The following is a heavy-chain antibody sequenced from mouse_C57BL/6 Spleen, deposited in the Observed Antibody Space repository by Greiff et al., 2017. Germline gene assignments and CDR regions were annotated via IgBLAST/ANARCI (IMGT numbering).Heavy chain of an antibody. D-gene: IGHD4-1*01. CDR3: ARGELGRFDY. J-gene: IGHJ2*01. CDR1: GYAFSSSW. CDR2: IYPGDGDT. V-gene: IGHV1-82*01. Sequence: VQLQQSGPELVKPGASVKISCKASGYAFSSSWMNWVKQRPGKGLEWIGRIYPGDGDTNYNGKFKGKATLTADKSSSTAYRQLSSLTSEDSAVYFCARGELGRFDYWGQGTTLTVSS.